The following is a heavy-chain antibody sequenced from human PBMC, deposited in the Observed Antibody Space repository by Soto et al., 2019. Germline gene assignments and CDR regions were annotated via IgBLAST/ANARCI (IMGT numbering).Heavy chain of an antibody. V-gene: IGHV3-21*01. Sequence: EVQLVESGGGLVKPGGSLRLSCAASGFTFSSYSMNWVRQAPGKGLEWVSSISSSSSYIYYADSVKGRFTISRDNAKKSLYLQMNSLRAEDTAVYYCVRDFLVVVAATQVDAFDIWGQGTMVTVSS. CDR2: ISSSSSYI. CDR1: GFTFSSYS. CDR3: VRDFLVVVAATQVDAFDI. J-gene: IGHJ3*02. D-gene: IGHD2-15*01.